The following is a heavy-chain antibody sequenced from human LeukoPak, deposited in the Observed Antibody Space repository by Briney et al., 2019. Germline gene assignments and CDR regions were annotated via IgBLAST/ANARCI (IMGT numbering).Heavy chain of an antibody. CDR3: ARTGGEWELQAFDY. CDR1: GDSVSSNSAA. J-gene: IGHJ4*02. V-gene: IGHV6-1*01. Sequence: SQTLSLTCAISGDSVSSNSAAWNWIRQSPSRGLEWLGRTYYRSKWYNDYAVSVKSRITINPDTSKNQFSLQLNSVTPEDTAVHYCARTGGEWELQAFDYWGQGTLVTVSS. D-gene: IGHD1-26*01. CDR2: TYYRSKWYN.